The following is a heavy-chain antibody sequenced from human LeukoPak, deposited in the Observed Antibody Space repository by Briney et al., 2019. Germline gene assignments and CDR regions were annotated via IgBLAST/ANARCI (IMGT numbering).Heavy chain of an antibody. J-gene: IGHJ3*01. CDR1: GFIFRNYY. V-gene: IGHV3-11*01. CDR2: IDNSGSST. D-gene: IGHD5-12*01. CDR3: ARAWLDGFDV. Sequence: GGSLRLSCAASGFIFRNYYMTRIRQAPGKGLDWVSYIDNSGSSTYYADSVKGRFTMSRDNSKNSLYLQMSSLRDEDSAIYYCARAWLDGFDVWGQGTMVTVSS.